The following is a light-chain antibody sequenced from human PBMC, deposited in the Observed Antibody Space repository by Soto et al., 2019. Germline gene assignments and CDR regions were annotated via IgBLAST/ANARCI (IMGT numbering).Light chain of an antibody. CDR3: ASYTSISTVV. CDR2: DVS. CDR1: SSDVGGYNY. Sequence: QSALTQPASVSGSPGQSITISCTGTSSDVGGYNYVSWYQQHPGKAPKVMIYDVSNRPSGVSNRFSGSKSGNTASLTLSGLQAEDEADYYCASYTSISTVVFGGGTKVAVL. J-gene: IGLJ2*01. V-gene: IGLV2-14*01.